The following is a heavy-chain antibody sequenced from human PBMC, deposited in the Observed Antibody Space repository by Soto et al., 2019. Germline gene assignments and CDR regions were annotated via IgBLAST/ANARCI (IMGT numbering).Heavy chain of an antibody. CDR2: IIPIFGTA. V-gene: IGHV1-69*06. D-gene: IGHD3-22*01. CDR3: ARDLHPYYYDSSGYYSGDY. CDR1: GGTFSSYA. Sequence: QVQLVQSGAEVKKPGSSVKVSCKASGGTFSSYAISWVRQAPGQGLEWMGGIIPIFGTANYAQKFQGRVTITAEKSTSTAYMELSSLRSEDTAVYYCARDLHPYYYDSSGYYSGDYWGQGTLVTVSS. J-gene: IGHJ4*02.